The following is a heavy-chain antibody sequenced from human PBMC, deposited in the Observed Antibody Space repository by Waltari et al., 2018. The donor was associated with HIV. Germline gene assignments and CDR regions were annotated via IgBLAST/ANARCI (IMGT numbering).Heavy chain of an antibody. CDR2: INPSRGGT. Sequence: QVQLVQSGAEVKKPGASVKVSCKASGYTFTGYYMHWVRQAPGQGLEWMGWINPSRGGTNYAQKFQGRVTMTRDPSISTAYMELSRLRSDDTAVYYCARDRARTTDYYYYGMDVWGQGTTVTVSS. D-gene: IGHD1-7*01. CDR1: GYTFTGYY. CDR3: ARDRARTTDYYYYGMDV. J-gene: IGHJ6*02. V-gene: IGHV1-2*02.